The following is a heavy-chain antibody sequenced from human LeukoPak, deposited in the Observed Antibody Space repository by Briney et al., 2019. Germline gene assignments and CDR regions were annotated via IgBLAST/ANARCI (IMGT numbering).Heavy chain of an antibody. Sequence: PSETLSLTCTVSGGSISSYYWSWIRQPPGKGLEWIGYIYYSGSINYNPSLKSRVTISVDTSKNQFSLKLSSVTAADTAVYYCARGRCSGGSCSNYYYYYMDVWGKGTTVTVSS. D-gene: IGHD2-15*01. CDR1: GGSISSYY. V-gene: IGHV4-59*01. CDR3: ARGRCSGGSCSNYYYYYMDV. CDR2: IYYSGSI. J-gene: IGHJ6*03.